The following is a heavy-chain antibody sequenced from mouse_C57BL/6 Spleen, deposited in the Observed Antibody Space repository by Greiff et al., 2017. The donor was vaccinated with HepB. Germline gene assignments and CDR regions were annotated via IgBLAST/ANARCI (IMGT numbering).Heavy chain of an antibody. CDR1: GFTFSDYG. D-gene: IGHD1-1*01. V-gene: IGHV5-17*01. Sequence: DVHLVQSGGGLVKPGASLKLSCAASGFTFSDYGMHWVRQTPEKGLEWVAYISSGSSTIYYADTVKGRFTIARDNAKNTLFLQMTSLRSEDTAMYYCARPDYYAPFAYWGKGTLVTVSA. CDR3: ARPDYYAPFAY. J-gene: IGHJ3*01. CDR2: ISSGSSTI.